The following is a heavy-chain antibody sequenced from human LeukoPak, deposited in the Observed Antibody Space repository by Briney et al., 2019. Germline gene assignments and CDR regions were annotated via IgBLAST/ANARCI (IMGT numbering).Heavy chain of an antibody. CDR2: INHSGST. D-gene: IGHD2-2*01. CDR3: ARGRSGHYIVVVPAAPARFDY. Sequence: SETLSLTCAVYGGSFSGYYWSWIRQPPGKGLEWIGEINHSGSTNYNPSLKSRVTISVDTSKNQFSLKLSSVTAADTAVYYCARGRSGHYIVVVPAAPARFDYWGQGTLVTVSS. V-gene: IGHV4-34*01. J-gene: IGHJ4*02. CDR1: GGSFSGYY.